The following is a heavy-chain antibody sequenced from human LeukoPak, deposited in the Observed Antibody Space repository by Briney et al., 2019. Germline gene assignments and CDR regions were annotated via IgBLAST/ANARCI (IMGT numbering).Heavy chain of an antibody. CDR1: GFTFSSYA. CDR3: ARDLGLDY. CDR2: ISYDGSNK. Sequence: GGSLRLSCAASGFTFSSYAMHWVRQAPGRGLEWVAVISYDGSNKYYADSVKGRFTISRDNSKNTLYLQMNSLRAEDTAVYYCARDLGLDYWGQGTLVTVSS. J-gene: IGHJ4*02. V-gene: IGHV3-30-3*01.